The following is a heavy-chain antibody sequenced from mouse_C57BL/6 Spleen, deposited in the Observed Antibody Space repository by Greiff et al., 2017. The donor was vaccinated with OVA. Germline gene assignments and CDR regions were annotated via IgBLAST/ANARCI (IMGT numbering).Heavy chain of an antibody. V-gene: IGHV2-6*01. CDR2: IWGVGST. D-gene: IGHD2-4*01. Sequence: VKLMESGPGLVAPSQSLSITCTVSGFSLTSYGVDWVRQSPGKGLEWLGVIWGVGSTNYNSALKSRLSISKDNSKSQVFLKMNSLQTDDTAMYYCASLDYDSFAYWGQGTLVTVSA. J-gene: IGHJ3*01. CDR3: ASLDYDSFAY. CDR1: GFSLTSYG.